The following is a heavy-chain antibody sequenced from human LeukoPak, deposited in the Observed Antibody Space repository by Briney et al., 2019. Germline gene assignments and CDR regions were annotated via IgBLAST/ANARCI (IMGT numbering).Heavy chain of an antibody. CDR1: GGSINNYY. D-gene: IGHD3-10*01. J-gene: IGHJ6*03. CDR2: IFYSGST. Sequence: SETLSLTCAASGGSINNYYWSWIRQPPGKTLEWIGYIFYSGSTNYNPSLKSRVTISVDTSKNQFSLNLSSVTAADTAVYYCAREEHLNRDPSGGYYYIDVWGKGTTVTVSS. V-gene: IGHV4-59*01. CDR3: AREEHLNRDPSGGYYYIDV.